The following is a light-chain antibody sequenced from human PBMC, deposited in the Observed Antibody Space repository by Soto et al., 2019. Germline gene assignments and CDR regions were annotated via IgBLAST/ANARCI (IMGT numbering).Light chain of an antibody. Sequence: QSVLTQPPSVSGAPGQRVTISCTGSSSNIGAGYAVHWYQQLPGTAPKLLISDNTNRPSGFPDRFSASKSGTTASLAITGLQAEDEAEYYCQSYDNSHDWDVIFGGGTQLTVL. CDR3: QSYDNSHDWDVI. V-gene: IGLV1-40*01. CDR2: DNT. J-gene: IGLJ7*01. CDR1: SSNIGAGYA.